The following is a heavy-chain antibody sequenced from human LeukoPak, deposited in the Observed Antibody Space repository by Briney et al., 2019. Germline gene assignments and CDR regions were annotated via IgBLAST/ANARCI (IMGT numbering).Heavy chain of an antibody. Sequence: ASVKVSCKASGYTFTSYYMHWVRQAPGQGLEWMGIINPSGGSTSYAQKFQGRVTMTRDTSTSTVYMELSSLGSEDTAVYYCARVPGGYYDSSGYYYEMGYWGQGTLVTVSS. CDR2: INPSGGST. J-gene: IGHJ4*02. CDR3: ARVPGGYYDSSGYYYEMGY. V-gene: IGHV1-46*01. CDR1: GYTFTSYY. D-gene: IGHD3-22*01.